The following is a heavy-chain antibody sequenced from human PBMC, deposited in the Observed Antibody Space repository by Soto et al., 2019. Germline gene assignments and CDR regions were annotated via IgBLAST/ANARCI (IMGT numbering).Heavy chain of an antibody. CDR2: IWYDGSNK. CDR3: ARENIVATITLDY. J-gene: IGHJ4*02. V-gene: IGHV3-33*01. Sequence: GGSLRLSCAASGFTFSSYGMHWVRQAPGKGLEWVAVIWYDGSNKYYADSVKGRFTISRDNSKNTLYLQMNSLRAEDTAVYYCARENIVATITLDYWGQGTLVTVSS. CDR1: GFTFSSYG. D-gene: IGHD5-12*01.